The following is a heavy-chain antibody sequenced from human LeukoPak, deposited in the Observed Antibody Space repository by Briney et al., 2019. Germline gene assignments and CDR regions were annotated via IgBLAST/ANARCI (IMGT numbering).Heavy chain of an antibody. J-gene: IGHJ5*02. CDR1: GFTVSSNY. V-gene: IGHV3-21*01. CDR2: IYSSGTYI. Sequence: GGSLRLSCAASGFTVSSNYMSWVRQAPGKGLEWVSSIYSSGTYIYYADSVKGRFTISRDNAKNSLYLQMNSLRAEDTAVYYCARSRTGPNWFDPWGQGTLVTVSS. D-gene: IGHD1-14*01. CDR3: ARSRTGPNWFDP.